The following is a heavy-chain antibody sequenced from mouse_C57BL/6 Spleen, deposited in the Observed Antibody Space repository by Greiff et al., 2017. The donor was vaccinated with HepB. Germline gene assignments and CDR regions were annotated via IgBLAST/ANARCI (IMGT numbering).Heavy chain of an antibody. CDR2: INPGSGGT. V-gene: IGHV1-54*01. Sequence: QVQLQQSGAELVRPGTSVKVSCKASGYAFTNYLIEWVKQRPGQGLEWIGVINPGSGGTNYNEKFKGKATLTADKSSSTAYIQLSSLTSEDSAVYFCARDGYYFDFWGQGTTLTVSS. CDR3: ARDGYYFDF. J-gene: IGHJ2*01. D-gene: IGHD2-3*01. CDR1: GYAFTNYL.